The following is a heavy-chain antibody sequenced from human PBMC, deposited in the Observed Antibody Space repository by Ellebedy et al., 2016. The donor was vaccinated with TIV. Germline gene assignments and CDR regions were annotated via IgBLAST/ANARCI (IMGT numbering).Heavy chain of an antibody. J-gene: IGHJ4*02. Sequence: ASVKVSCKASGYTFTGYYMHWVRQAPGQGLEWMGWINPNSGGTNYEQKFQGRVTMTRDTSISPAYMELSRLRSDDTAVYYCARDGGAIVANPLDYWGQGTLVTVSS. CDR3: ARDGGAIVANPLDY. CDR1: GYTFTGYY. D-gene: IGHD5-12*01. V-gene: IGHV1-2*02. CDR2: INPNSGGT.